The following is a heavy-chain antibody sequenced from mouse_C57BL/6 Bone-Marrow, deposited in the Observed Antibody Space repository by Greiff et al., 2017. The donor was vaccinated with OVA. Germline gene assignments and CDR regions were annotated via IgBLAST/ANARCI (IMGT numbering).Heavy chain of an antibody. D-gene: IGHD2-4*01. V-gene: IGHV5-4*03. CDR1: GFTFSSYA. Sequence: EVKLMESGGGLVKPGGSLKLSCAASGFTFSSYAMSWVRQTPEKRLEWVATISDGGSYTYYPDNVKGRFTISRDNAKNNLYLQISHLKSEDTAMYYCASYDYDEGYYFDYWGQGTTLTVSS. J-gene: IGHJ2*01. CDR3: ASYDYDEGYYFDY. CDR2: ISDGGSYT.